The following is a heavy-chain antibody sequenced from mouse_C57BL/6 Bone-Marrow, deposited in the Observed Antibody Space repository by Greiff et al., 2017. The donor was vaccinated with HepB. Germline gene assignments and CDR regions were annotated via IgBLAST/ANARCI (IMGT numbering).Heavy chain of an antibody. V-gene: IGHV2-4*01. CDR1: GFSLTSYG. CDR2: IWSGGST. Sequence: VKLQESGPGLVQPSQSLSITCTVSGFSLTSYGVHWVRQPPGKGLEWLGVIWSGGSTDYNAAFISRLSISKDNSKSQVFFKMNSLQADDTAIYYCAASWLLRNYYAMDYWGQGTSVTVSS. CDR3: AASWLLRNYYAMDY. J-gene: IGHJ4*01. D-gene: IGHD2-3*01.